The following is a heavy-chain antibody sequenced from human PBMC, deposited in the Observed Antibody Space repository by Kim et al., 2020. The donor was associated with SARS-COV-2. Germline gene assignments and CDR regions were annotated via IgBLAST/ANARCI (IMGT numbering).Heavy chain of an antibody. Sequence: AVSVKSRIAIHADTSKNQFSLQLNSVTPEDTAVYFCARDGDNNNWYEFDYWGQGTLVTVSS. CDR3: ARDGDNNNWYEFDY. J-gene: IGHJ4*02. V-gene: IGHV6-1*01. D-gene: IGHD1-1*01.